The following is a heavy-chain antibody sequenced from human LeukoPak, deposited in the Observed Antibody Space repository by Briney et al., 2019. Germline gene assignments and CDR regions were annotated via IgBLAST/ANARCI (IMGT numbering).Heavy chain of an antibody. CDR2: IKQDGSQK. V-gene: IGHV3-7*01. J-gene: IGHJ4*02. CDR3: ARTKTYVWGSYNY. CDR1: GFTFSSYW. D-gene: IGHD3-16*01. Sequence: GGSLRLSCAASGFTFSSYWMSWVRQAPGKGLEWVANIKQDGSQKYYVDSVKGRFTISRDNAKNSLYLQTNSLRAEDTAVYYCARTKTYVWGSYNYWGQGTLVTVSS.